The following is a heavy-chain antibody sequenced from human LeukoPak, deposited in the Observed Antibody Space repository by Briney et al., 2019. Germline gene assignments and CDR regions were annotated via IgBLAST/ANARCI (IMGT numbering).Heavy chain of an antibody. Sequence: GGSLRLSCAASGFTFSSYWMSWVRQAPGKGLEWVANIKQDGSEKYYVDSVKGRFTISRDNAKNSLYLQMNSLRAEDTAVYYCARERAYDFWSGYQLDYWGQGTLVTVSS. CDR1: GFTFSSYW. CDR2: IKQDGSEK. CDR3: ARERAYDFWSGYQLDY. D-gene: IGHD3-3*01. J-gene: IGHJ4*02. V-gene: IGHV3-7*01.